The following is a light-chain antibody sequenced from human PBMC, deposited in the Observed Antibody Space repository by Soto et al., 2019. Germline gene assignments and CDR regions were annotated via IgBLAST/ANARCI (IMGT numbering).Light chain of an antibody. CDR3: CSNAGSYTFV. CDR2: DVT. J-gene: IGLJ1*01. CDR1: SSNFVGDKY. Sequence: QSVLTQPRSVSGSPGQSVAISCTGTSSNFVGDKYVAWYQKHPGKAPRLVIYDVTRRPSGVPDRFSGSKSGNTASLTISGLQAEDEADYYCCSNAGSYTFVFGAGTKVTVL. V-gene: IGLV2-11*01.